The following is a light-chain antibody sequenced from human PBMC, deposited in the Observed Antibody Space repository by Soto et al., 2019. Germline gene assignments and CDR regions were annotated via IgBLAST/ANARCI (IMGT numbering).Light chain of an antibody. CDR2: QVT. J-gene: IGLJ1*01. Sequence: QSVLTQPASVSGSLGQSITISCTGTTRDIAGYNYISWYQQLPGKAPKLMIYQVTIRPSGISNRFSGSKSGNTASLTISGLQAEDEADYYCTSFSSSTSLYVFGTGTKATGL. CDR1: TRDIAGYNY. V-gene: IGLV2-14*01. CDR3: TSFSSSTSLYV.